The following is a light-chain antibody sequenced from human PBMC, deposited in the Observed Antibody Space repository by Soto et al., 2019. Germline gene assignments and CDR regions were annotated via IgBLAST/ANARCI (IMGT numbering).Light chain of an antibody. J-gene: IGKJ1*01. CDR2: AAS. V-gene: IGKV1-39*01. CDR1: QSVSTY. Sequence: DIQMTQFPSSLSASVGDSVTITCRASQSVSTYLNWYQQKPGKAPKLLIYAASSLQSGVPSRFNGSGVGTDFTFAISSQQPEDLATYFCQQSYRAQWTFGQGTKVEIK. CDR3: QQSYRAQWT.